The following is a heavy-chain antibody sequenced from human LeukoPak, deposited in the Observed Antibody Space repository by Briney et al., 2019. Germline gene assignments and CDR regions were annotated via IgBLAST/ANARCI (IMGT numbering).Heavy chain of an antibody. CDR3: HLVRGGGYFDY. J-gene: IGHJ4*02. CDR1: GGSIINYS. CDR2: IYINGST. V-gene: IGHV4-4*07. Sequence: NTSGTLSLTCLVSGGSIINYSWSWIRQPAGNTLEWIGRIYINGSTNYNPSLKSRVTMSVDTSKNQFSLKLSSVTAADTAVYYCHLVRGGGYFDYWGQGTLVTVSS. D-gene: IGHD3-10*01.